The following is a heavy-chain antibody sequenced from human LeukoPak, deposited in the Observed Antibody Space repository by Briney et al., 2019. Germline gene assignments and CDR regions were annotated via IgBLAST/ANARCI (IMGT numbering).Heavy chain of an antibody. V-gene: IGHV3-7*01. CDR3: ARDLYGDYTDY. D-gene: IGHD4-17*01. Sequence: GGSLRLSCAASGFTFSSYWMSWVRQAPGKGLEWVANIKQDGSEKYYVDPVKGRFTISRDNAKNSLYLQMNSLRAEDTAVYYCARDLYGDYTDYWGQGTLVTVSS. CDR2: IKQDGSEK. CDR1: GFTFSSYW. J-gene: IGHJ4*02.